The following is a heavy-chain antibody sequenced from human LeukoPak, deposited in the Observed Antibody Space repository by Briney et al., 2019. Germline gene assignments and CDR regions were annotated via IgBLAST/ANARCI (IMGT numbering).Heavy chain of an antibody. CDR1: GDSVSSKSAT. J-gene: IGHJ1*01. Sequence: SQTLSLTCVISGDSVSSKSATYNWIGQSPLRGLEWLGRTYYRSKWYDEYAESVKGRISINPDTSKNQFSLHLNSVTPEDTAVYYCATGPGYLQHWGQGTLVTVSS. CDR3: ATGPGYLQH. V-gene: IGHV6-1*01. CDR2: TYYRSKWYD.